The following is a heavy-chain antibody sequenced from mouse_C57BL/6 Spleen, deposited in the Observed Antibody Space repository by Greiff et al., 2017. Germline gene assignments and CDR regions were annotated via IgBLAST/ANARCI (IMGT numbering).Heavy chain of an antibody. D-gene: IGHD1-1*01. V-gene: IGHV1-15*01. J-gene: IGHJ4*01. CDR1: GYTFTDYE. CDR2: IDPETGGT. CDR3: TRRGGSRSMDY. Sequence: VQLQQPGAELVRPGASVTLSCKASGYTFTDYEMHWVKQTPVHGLEWIGAIDPETGGTAYNQKFKGKAILTADKSSSTAYMELRSLTSEDSAVYYCTRRGGSRSMDYWGQGTSVTVSS.